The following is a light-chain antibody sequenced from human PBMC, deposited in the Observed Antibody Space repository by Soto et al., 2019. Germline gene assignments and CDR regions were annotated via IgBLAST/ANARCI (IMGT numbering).Light chain of an antibody. Sequence: DIQMTQSPSSLSASVGDRVTITCRASQSVNSDLNWYQQKAGKAPKLLIYAASSLQSGVPSRFSGSGSGTDFTLTISSLEPEDFAVYYCQQRSSWPSLTFGGGTKVDIK. CDR2: AAS. CDR3: QQRSSWPSLT. V-gene: IGKV1-39*01. CDR1: QSVNSD. J-gene: IGKJ4*01.